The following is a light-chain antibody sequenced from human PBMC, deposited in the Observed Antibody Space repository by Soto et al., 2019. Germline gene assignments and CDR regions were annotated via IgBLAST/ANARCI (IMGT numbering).Light chain of an antibody. J-gene: IGKJ1*01. CDR3: QQIYNLPLT. CDR2: AAS. CDR1: QTISTY. V-gene: IGKV1-39*01. Sequence: DIPVTQSPSSLSASLGDRVTITCRASQTISTYLNRYQQKPGKAPKLLIYAASSWQGGVPSRFIGSGSGTDYTLTISSLQPEDFATYFCQQIYNLPLTFGQGTKVEIK.